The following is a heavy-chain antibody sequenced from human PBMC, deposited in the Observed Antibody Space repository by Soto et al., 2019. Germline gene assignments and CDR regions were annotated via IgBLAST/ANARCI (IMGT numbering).Heavy chain of an antibody. CDR1: GFTFSTYA. D-gene: IGHD3-3*01. Sequence: EVQLLESGGGLVQPGGSLRLSCAASGFTFSTYAMSWVRQAPGKGLEWVSAISGSGDNTYYPDSVKGRFTISRDNSKNTLYLQMNSLRAEDTAVYYCSDAGEWLFNFDYWGQGTLVTVSS. CDR2: ISGSGDNT. J-gene: IGHJ4*02. V-gene: IGHV3-23*01. CDR3: SDAGEWLFNFDY.